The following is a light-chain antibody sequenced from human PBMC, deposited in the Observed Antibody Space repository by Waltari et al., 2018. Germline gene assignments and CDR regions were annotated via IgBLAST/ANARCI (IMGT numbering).Light chain of an antibody. J-gene: IGKJ4*01. Sequence: DIQMSQSPSSLSASVGDRVTITCRASQGISTYLNWYQQRPGKAPNLLIYYANSLASGGPSRFSGSGSGTEFTLTSCSLQPEDFATCSCQQSNSNPITFGGRTKVEIK. CDR3: QQSNSNPIT. V-gene: IGKV1-39*01. CDR2: YAN. CDR1: QGISTY.